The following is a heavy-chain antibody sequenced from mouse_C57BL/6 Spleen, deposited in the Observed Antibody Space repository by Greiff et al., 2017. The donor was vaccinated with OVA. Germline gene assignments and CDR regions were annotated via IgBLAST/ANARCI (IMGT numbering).Heavy chain of an antibody. Sequence: QVQLQQSGAELVRPGASVTLSCKASGYTFTDYEMHWVKQTHVHGLEWIGDIDPESGGTDYNQKFKRKAILTADKSSSTAYMQLRSLTSEDSAVYYCTRRTLSGYDERGGAMDYWGQGTSVTVSS. D-gene: IGHD2-2*01. V-gene: IGHV1-15*01. J-gene: IGHJ4*01. CDR3: TRRTLSGYDERGGAMDY. CDR2: IDPESGGT. CDR1: GYTFTDYE.